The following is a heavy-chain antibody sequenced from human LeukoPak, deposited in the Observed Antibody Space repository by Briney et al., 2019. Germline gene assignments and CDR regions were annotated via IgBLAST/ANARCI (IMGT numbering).Heavy chain of an antibody. Sequence: GGSLRLSCATSGFTFSNACMSWVRQAPGKGLEWVGHIKGKTDGGTTDYAAPVKGRFTILRDDSKNTLYLQMNSLKTEDTAVYYCTTGTWIQLWLADYWGQGTLVTVSS. CDR3: TTGTWIQLWLADY. J-gene: IGHJ4*02. CDR1: GFTFSNAC. CDR2: IKGKTDGGTT. D-gene: IGHD5-18*01. V-gene: IGHV3-15*01.